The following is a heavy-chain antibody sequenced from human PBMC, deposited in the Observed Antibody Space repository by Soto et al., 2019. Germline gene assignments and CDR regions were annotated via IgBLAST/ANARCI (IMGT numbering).Heavy chain of an antibody. J-gene: IGHJ4*02. V-gene: IGHV3-7*05. D-gene: IGHD6-19*01. CDR1: EFTFSTYW. Sequence: EVQLVESGGGLVQPGGSLRLSCAVSEFTFSTYWMTWVRQAPGKGLEWVANIKQDGSEKNYLESLRGRFTISSDNAKKSLYLEMNSLRAEDTAVYYCAGGSGWVFASWGQGTLVTVS. CDR2: IKQDGSEK. CDR3: AGGSGWVFAS.